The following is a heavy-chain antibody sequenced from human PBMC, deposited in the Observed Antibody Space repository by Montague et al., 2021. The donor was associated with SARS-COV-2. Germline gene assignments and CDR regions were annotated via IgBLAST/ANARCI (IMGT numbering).Heavy chain of an antibody. CDR2: TSYSGST. Sequence: SETLSLTCTVSGGSISPYYGSWIRQSPGKGLECIGYTSYSGSTDYNPSLKIRVTRSIDTSKNQFSLKLSSVTAADTAVYYCARWGEYYDSPYYYYAMDGWGQGTTVTVSS. D-gene: IGHD3-3*01. CDR3: ARWGEYYDSPYYYYAMDG. J-gene: IGHJ6*02. CDR1: GGSISPYY. V-gene: IGHV4-59*12.